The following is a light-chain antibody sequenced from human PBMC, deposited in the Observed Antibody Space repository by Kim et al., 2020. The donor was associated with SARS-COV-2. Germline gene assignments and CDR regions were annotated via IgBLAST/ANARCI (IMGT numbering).Light chain of an antibody. CDR3: QSYDNNIVI. CDR2: EDN. J-gene: IGLJ2*01. CDR1: SGSIVSNY. V-gene: IGLV6-57*03. Sequence: NFMLTQPHSVSDSPGNTVTISCTRSSGSIVSNYVQWYQQRPGSAPTTVIYEDNQRRSGVPDRFSGSIDSSSNSASLTISGLKTEDEAGYYCQSYDNNIVIFGGGTQLTVL.